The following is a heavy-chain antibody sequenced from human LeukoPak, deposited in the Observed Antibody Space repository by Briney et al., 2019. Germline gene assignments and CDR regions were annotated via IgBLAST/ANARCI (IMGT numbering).Heavy chain of an antibody. D-gene: IGHD4-11*01. Sequence: SETLSLTCTVSGGSISSSDYYWTWIRQPPGKGLEWIGYIYYRGNSYYNPSLKSRVTISVDTSKNQFSLRLTSVTAADTAVYYCARELADYSNYPRYFEYWGQGTLVTVSS. J-gene: IGHJ4*02. CDR1: GGSISSSDYY. CDR3: ARELADYSNYPRYFEY. V-gene: IGHV4-30-4*08. CDR2: IYYRGNS.